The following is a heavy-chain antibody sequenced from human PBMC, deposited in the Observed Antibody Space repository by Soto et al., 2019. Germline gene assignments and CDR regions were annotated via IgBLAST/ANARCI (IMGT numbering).Heavy chain of an antibody. Sequence: GGSLRLSCAASGFTFNTYGLTWVRQAPGKGLEWVSTVSGSGGGTYYADSVKGRFTISRVNSKNTMYLQMSNLRAEDTAVYFCARIGPYCGGDCYPDFDFWGLGTPVTVSS. J-gene: IGHJ4*02. CDR1: GFTFNTYG. CDR2: VSGSGGGT. D-gene: IGHD2-21*02. CDR3: ARIGPYCGGDCYPDFDF. V-gene: IGHV3-23*01.